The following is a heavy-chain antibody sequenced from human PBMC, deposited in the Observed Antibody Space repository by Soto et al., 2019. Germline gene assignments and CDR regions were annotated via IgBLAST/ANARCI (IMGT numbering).Heavy chain of an antibody. J-gene: IGHJ4*02. CDR2: ITGSGGGT. CDR3: SKRPLTAAGFDY. Sequence: EVQLLESGGGLVQPGGSLRLACAASGFTFSNYAMTWVRQAPGKGLEWVAVITGSGGGTYFVDSVKGRFTISRDKSKHTVYLQMNSLGAEDTAVYYCSKRPLTAAGFDYWGPGTLVTVSS. CDR1: GFTFSNYA. V-gene: IGHV3-23*01. D-gene: IGHD6-13*01.